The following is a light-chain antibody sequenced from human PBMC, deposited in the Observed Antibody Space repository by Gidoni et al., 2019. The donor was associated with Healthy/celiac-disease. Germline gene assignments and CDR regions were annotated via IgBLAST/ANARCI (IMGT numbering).Light chain of an antibody. CDR1: QSVLYSSNNKHY. Sequence: DIVMTQSPDSLAVSLGERVTINCKSSQSVLYSSNNKHYLAWYQQKPGQPPQLLIYWASTRESGVPDRFSGSGSGTDFTLTISSLQAEDVAVYYCQQYYSTPTWTFGQGTKVEIK. CDR2: WAS. CDR3: QQYYSTPTWT. J-gene: IGKJ1*01. V-gene: IGKV4-1*01.